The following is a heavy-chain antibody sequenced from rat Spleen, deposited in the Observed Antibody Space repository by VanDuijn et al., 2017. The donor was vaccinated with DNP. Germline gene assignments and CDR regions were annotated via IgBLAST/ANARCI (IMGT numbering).Heavy chain of an antibody. Sequence: EVKLVESGGGLVQPGRSLKLSCAASGFNFNDYWMGWVRQAPGKGLEWIGEINEDSSIRKYTPSLKDKFTISRDNAQNTLFLQMSKLGSEDTAIYYCARERAGVAYWGQGVMVTVSS. CDR3: ARERAGVAY. CDR1: GFNFNDYW. V-gene: IGHV4-2*01. CDR2: INEDSSIR. D-gene: IGHD1-2*01. J-gene: IGHJ2*01.